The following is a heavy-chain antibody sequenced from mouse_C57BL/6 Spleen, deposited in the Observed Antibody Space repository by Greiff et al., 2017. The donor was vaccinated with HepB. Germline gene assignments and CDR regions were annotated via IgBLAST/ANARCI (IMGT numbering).Heavy chain of an antibody. CDR2: IWSGGST. CDR1: GFSLTSYV. D-gene: IGHD1-1*01. CDR3: ARGVYYYGFDY. J-gene: IGHJ2*01. Sequence: VQLKESGPGLVQPSQCLSITCTVSGFSLTSYVVHWVRPSPGKGLEWLGVIWSGGSTDYNAAFISRLSISKDNSKSQVFFKMNRLHADDTAIYYCARGVYYYGFDYWGQGTTLTVSS. V-gene: IGHV2-2*01.